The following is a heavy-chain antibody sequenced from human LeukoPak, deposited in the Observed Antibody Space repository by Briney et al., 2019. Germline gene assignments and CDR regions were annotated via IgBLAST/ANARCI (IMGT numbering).Heavy chain of an antibody. V-gene: IGHV1-69*13. Sequence: SVKVSCKASGYTFTGYYMHWVRQAPGQGLEWMGGIIPIFGTANYAQKFQGRVTITADESTSTAYMELSSLRSEGTAVYYCARSSRMVRGVIGSWFDPWGQGTLVTVSS. CDR1: GYTFTGYY. J-gene: IGHJ5*02. D-gene: IGHD3-10*01. CDR2: IIPIFGTA. CDR3: ARSSRMVRGVIGSWFDP.